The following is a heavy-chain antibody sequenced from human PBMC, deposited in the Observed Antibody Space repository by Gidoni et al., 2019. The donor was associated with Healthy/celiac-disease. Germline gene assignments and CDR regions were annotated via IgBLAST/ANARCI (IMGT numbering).Heavy chain of an antibody. CDR3: GRLQGSLRFLERPYYYGMDV. D-gene: IGHD3-3*01. J-gene: IGHJ6*02. Sequence: QVTLKESGSVLVKPTETVTLTCTVSWFSLSSARMGVSWIRQPPGQDLEWLAHIFANDEKSYSTSMKYRLTIYKDTTKSQVVLTMTNMDTVETAKYNCGRLQGSLRFLERPYYYGMDVWGQGTTVTVSS. CDR1: WFSLSSARMG. V-gene: IGHV2-26*01. CDR2: IFANDEK.